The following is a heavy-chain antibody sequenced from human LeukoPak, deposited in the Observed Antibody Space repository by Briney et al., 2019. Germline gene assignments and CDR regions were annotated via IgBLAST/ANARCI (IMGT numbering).Heavy chain of an antibody. D-gene: IGHD1-26*01. J-gene: IGHJ4*02. V-gene: IGHV4-34*01. CDR1: GGSFSVYY. CDR3: AITSGSYYENYFDY. CDR2: IYYSGST. Sequence: PSETLSLTCAVYGGSFSVYYWSWIRQPPGKGLEWIGSIYYSGSTYYNPSLKSRVTISVDTSKNQFSLKLSSVTAADTAVYYCAITSGSYYENYFDYWGQGTLVTVSS.